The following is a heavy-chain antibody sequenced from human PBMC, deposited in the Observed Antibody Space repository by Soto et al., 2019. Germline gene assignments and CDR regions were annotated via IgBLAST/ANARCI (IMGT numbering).Heavy chain of an antibody. D-gene: IGHD3-3*02. V-gene: IGHV3-30*18. CDR3: AKGLGFLEWFSAFDI. CDR2: ISYDGSNK. Sequence: QVQLVESGGGVVQPGRSLRLSCAASGFTFSSYGMHWVRQAPGKGLEWVAVISYDGSNKYYADSVKGRFTISRDNSKNTLYLQMNSLRAEDTAVYYCAKGLGFLEWFSAFDIWGQGTMVTVSS. CDR1: GFTFSSYG. J-gene: IGHJ3*02.